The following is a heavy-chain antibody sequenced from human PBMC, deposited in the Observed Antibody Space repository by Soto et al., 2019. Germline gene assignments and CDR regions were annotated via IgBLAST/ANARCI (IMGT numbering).Heavy chain of an antibody. J-gene: IGHJ5*02. CDR3: ATDRGRPSGENWFDP. Sequence: QVRLQASGRELVKPSQTLSLTCTVSGGSISSANYYWSWIRQHPGKGLEWIGYIYYSGSTYYNPSLESRVTISLDTSKSQFSLRLSSVTAADTAVYYCATDRGRPSGENWFDPWGQGTLVTVSS. D-gene: IGHD3-16*01. CDR2: IYYSGST. CDR1: GGSISSANYY. V-gene: IGHV4-31*03.